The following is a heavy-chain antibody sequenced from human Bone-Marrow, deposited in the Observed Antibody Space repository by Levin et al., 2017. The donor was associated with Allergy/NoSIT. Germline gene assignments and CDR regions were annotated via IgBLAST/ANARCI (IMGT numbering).Heavy chain of an antibody. V-gene: IGHV3-48*04. CDR1: GFTFSSYR. CDR3: ARSYYDFWSGYNYYYGMDV. J-gene: IGHJ6*02. CDR2: ISSSSSTI. D-gene: IGHD3-3*01. Sequence: SCAASGFTFSSYRMNWVRQAPGKGLEWVSSISSSSSTIYYADSVQGRFTISRDNAKNSLYLQMNSLRAEDTAVYYCARSYYDFWSGYNYYYGMDVWGQGTTVTVSS.